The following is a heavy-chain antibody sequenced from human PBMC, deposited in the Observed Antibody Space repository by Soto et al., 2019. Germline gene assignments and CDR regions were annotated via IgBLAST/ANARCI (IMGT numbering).Heavy chain of an antibody. J-gene: IGHJ3*02. CDR2: IYSGGST. V-gene: IGHV3-53*01. Sequence: PGGSLRLSCAASGFTVSSNYMSWVRQAPGKGLEWVSVIYSGGSTYYADSVKGRFTISRDNSKNTLYLQMNSLRAEDTAVYYCARVFITMVRGVSPDAFDIWGQGTMVTVSS. CDR1: GFTVSSNY. D-gene: IGHD3-10*01. CDR3: ARVFITMVRGVSPDAFDI.